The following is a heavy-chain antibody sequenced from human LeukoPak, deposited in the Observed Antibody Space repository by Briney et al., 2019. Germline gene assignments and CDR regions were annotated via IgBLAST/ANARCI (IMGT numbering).Heavy chain of an antibody. Sequence: SSETLSLTCTVSGGSISSYYWSWIRQPPGKGLEWIGYIYYSGSTNYNPSLKSRVTISVDTSKNQFSLKLSSVTAADTAVYYCARGFDSSSWYGGGNWFDPSGQGTLVTVSS. J-gene: IGHJ5*02. CDR1: GGSISSYY. CDR2: IYYSGST. CDR3: ARGFDSSSWYGGGNWFDP. D-gene: IGHD6-13*01. V-gene: IGHV4-59*12.